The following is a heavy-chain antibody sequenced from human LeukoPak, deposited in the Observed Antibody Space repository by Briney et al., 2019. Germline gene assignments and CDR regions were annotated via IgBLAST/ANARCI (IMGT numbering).Heavy chain of an antibody. D-gene: IGHD2-2*01. CDR1: GFTFSSHG. J-gene: IGHJ4*02. CDR3: AKYCSSSSCYRLGVFDY. Sequence: GGSLRLSCAASGFTFSSHGMSWVRQAPGKGLEWVSGISSSGGGTYYADSVKGRFTISRDNSKNTLYLQMNSLRAEDTAVYYCAKYCSSSSCYRLGVFDYWGQGTLVTVSS. CDR2: ISSSGGGT. V-gene: IGHV3-23*01.